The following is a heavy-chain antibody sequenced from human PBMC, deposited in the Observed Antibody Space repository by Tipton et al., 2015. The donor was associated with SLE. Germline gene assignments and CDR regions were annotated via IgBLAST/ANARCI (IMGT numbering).Heavy chain of an antibody. Sequence: LRLSCAVYRGSFSGSYWSWIRQSPGKGLEWIGEVYPGGHTNLNPSLKSRVTISVHTSKNQFSLKLSSVTAADTAVYYCARGVVPAYNYWGQGTLVTVSS. CDR3: ARGVVPAYNY. D-gene: IGHD2-2*01. CDR2: VYPGGHT. CDR1: RGSFSGSY. J-gene: IGHJ4*02. V-gene: IGHV4-34*01.